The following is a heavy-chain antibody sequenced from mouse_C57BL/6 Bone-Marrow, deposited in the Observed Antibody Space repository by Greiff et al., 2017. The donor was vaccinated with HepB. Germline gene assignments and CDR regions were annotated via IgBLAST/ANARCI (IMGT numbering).Heavy chain of an antibody. J-gene: IGHJ3*01. CDR3: ATPSYGSSYAWFAY. CDR2: ISYDGSN. D-gene: IGHD1-1*01. CDR1: GYSITSGYY. Sequence: EVKLVESGPGLVKPSQSLSLTCSVTGYSITSGYYWNWIRQFPGNKLEWMGYISYDGSNNYNPSLKNRISITRDTSKNQFFLKLNSVTTEDTATYYCATPSYGSSYAWFAYWGQGTLVTVSA. V-gene: IGHV3-6*01.